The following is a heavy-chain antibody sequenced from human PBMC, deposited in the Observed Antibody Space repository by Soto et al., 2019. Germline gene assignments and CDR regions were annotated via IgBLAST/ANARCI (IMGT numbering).Heavy chain of an antibody. J-gene: IGHJ5*02. V-gene: IGHV1-24*01. CDR1: GYTLTELS. CDR2: FDPEDGET. Sequence: GASVKVSCKVSGYTLTELSMHWVRQAPGKGHERMGGFDPEDGETIYAQKFQGRVTMTEDTSTDTAYMELSSLRSEDTAVYYCATAIGRRAQSVLLWFGELLTRWFDPWGQGTLVTVSS. CDR3: ATAIGRRAQSVLLWFGELLTRWFDP. D-gene: IGHD3-10*01.